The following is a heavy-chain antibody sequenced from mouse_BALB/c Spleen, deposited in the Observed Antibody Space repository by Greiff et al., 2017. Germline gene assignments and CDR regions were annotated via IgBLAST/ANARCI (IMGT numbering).Heavy chain of an antibody. CDR2: INPYNGDT. CDR3: GRSGGNYGYAMDY. Sequence: EVKLVESGPELVKPGASVKISCKASGYSFTGYFMNWVKQSHGKSLEWIGRINPYNGDTFYNQKFKGKATLTVDKSSSTAHMELLSLTSEDSAVYYCGRSGGNYGYAMDYWGQGTSVTVSS. CDR1: GYSFTGYF. V-gene: IGHV1-37*01. D-gene: IGHD2-1*01. J-gene: IGHJ4*01.